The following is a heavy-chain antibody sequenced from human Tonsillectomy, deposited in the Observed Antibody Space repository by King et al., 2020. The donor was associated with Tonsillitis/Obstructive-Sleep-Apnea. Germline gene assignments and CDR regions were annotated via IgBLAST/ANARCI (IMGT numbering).Heavy chain of an antibody. V-gene: IGHV5-51*03. J-gene: IGHJ4*02. CDR1: GYTFTNYW. Sequence: VQLVESGAEVKKPGESLKISCKGSGYTFTNYWIGWVRQMPGKGLEWMGIIYPSDSDTRYSPSFQGQVTISADKSISTAYLQWSSLKASDTAIYYCARSAVELATITIDYWGQGTLVTVSS. D-gene: IGHD5-24*01. CDR2: IYPSDSDT. CDR3: ARSAVELATITIDY.